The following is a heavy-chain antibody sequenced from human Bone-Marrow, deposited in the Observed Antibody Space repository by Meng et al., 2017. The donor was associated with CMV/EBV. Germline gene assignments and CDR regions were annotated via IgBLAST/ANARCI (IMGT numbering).Heavy chain of an antibody. V-gene: IGHV3-33*06. CDR3: AKGGVGNLDSINWFDP. Sequence: GESLKISCAASGFTFSSYGMHWVRQAPGKGLEWVAVIWYDGSNKYYADSVKGRFTISRDNSKNTLYLQMNSLRAEDTAVYYCAKGGVGNLDSINWFDPWGQGTLVTVSS. D-gene: IGHD3/OR15-3a*01. CDR1: GFTFSSYG. CDR2: IWYDGSNK. J-gene: IGHJ5*02.